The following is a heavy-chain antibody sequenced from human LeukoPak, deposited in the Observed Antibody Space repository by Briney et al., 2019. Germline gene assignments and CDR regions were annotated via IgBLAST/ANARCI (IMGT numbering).Heavy chain of an antibody. CDR1: GYTFTSYD. Sequence: ASVKVSCKASGYTFTSYDINWVRQATGQGLEWMGWMNPNSGNTGYAQKFQGRVTMTRNTSISTAYMELSSLRSEDTAVYYCARGGALYYYDSSGYYYWGQGTLVTVSS. J-gene: IGHJ4*02. V-gene: IGHV1-8*01. D-gene: IGHD3-22*01. CDR2: MNPNSGNT. CDR3: ARGGALYYYDSSGYYY.